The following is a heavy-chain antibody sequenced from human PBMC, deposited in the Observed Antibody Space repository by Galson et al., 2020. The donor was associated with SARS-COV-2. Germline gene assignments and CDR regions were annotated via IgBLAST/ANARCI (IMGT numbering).Heavy chain of an antibody. CDR2: IDYSGST. V-gene: IGHV4-59*08. CDR1: VASIRSFY. D-gene: IGHD3-10*01. Sequence: ETSATLSLTCTVSVASIRSFYWSWIRQPPGKGLEWIGYIDYSGSTNYNPSLKSRVTISADTSKNQFSLRLSSVTAADTAVYYCARLSSFNRPHFDYWGRGTLVTVSS. CDR3: ARLSSFNRPHFDY. J-gene: IGHJ4*02.